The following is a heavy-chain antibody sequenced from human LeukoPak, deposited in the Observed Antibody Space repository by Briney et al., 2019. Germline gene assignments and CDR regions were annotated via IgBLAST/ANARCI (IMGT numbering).Heavy chain of an antibody. Sequence: ASVKVSCKASGYTFNDYGVSWVRQAPGQGLEWMGCNSTYNGNTNYAQKFQGRVTMATDASTSTAYMELRSLRSDDTAVYYCARGDLREFDHWGQGTLVTVSS. V-gene: IGHV1-18*01. D-gene: IGHD4-17*01. CDR3: ARGDLREFDH. J-gene: IGHJ4*02. CDR1: GYTFNDYG. CDR2: NSTYNGNT.